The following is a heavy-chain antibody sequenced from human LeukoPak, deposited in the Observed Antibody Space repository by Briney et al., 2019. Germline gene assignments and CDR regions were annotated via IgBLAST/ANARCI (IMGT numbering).Heavy chain of an antibody. V-gene: IGHV3-23*01. J-gene: IGHJ4*02. Sequence: GGSLRLSCAASGFTFTSYSMNWVRQAAGKGLEWVSTISGGGGSTYYADSVKGRFTISRDNSKNTLYLQVNSLRAEDTAVYYCAKGGKWDVTPFDYWGQGTLVTVSS. CDR3: AKGGKWDVTPFDY. CDR2: ISGGGGST. CDR1: GFTFTSYS. D-gene: IGHD1-26*01.